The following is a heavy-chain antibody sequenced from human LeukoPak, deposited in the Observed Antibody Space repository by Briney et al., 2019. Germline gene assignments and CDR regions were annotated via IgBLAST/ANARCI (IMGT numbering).Heavy chain of an antibody. CDR1: GFTFDDYA. V-gene: IGHV3-9*01. D-gene: IGHD3-10*01. J-gene: IGHJ4*02. CDR3: AKGNQLLWFGELSEDYFDY. CDR2: ISWNSGSI. Sequence: GRSLRLSCAASGFTFDDYAMHWVRQAPGKGLGWVSSISWNSGSIGYADSVKGRFTISRDNAKNSLYLQMNSLRAEDTALYYCAKGNQLLWFGELSEDYFDYWGQGTLVTVSS.